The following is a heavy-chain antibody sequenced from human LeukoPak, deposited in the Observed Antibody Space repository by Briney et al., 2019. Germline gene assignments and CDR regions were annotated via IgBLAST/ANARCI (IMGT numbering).Heavy chain of an antibody. Sequence: GGSLRLSCAASGFTFSSYAMSWVRQAPGKGLEWVSAVSGSGGSTYYADSVKGRFTISRDNSKNTLYLQMNSLRAEDTAVYYCAKDQALWFGELLIPDYWGQGTLVTVSS. CDR1: GFTFSSYA. J-gene: IGHJ4*02. V-gene: IGHV3-23*01. CDR3: AKDQALWFGELLIPDY. D-gene: IGHD3-10*01. CDR2: VSGSGGST.